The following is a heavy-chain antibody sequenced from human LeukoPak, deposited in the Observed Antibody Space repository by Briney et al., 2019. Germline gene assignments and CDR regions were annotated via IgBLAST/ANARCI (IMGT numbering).Heavy chain of an antibody. CDR1: GFTFISHA. Sequence: GGSLRLSCAASGFTFISHAMTWVRQAPGKGLEWVSAMSGSGDNTYYADSVKGRFTIARDNSKNTLFLQMNSLRAEDTAVYYCARGMVTKFDYWGQGTLVTVSS. J-gene: IGHJ4*02. D-gene: IGHD5-18*01. CDR2: MSGSGDNT. V-gene: IGHV3-23*01. CDR3: ARGMVTKFDY.